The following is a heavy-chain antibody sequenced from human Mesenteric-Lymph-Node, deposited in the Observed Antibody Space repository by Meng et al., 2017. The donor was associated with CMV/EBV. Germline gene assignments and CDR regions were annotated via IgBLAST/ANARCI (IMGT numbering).Heavy chain of an antibody. CDR2: ISYEGSNK. J-gene: IGHJ4*02. D-gene: IGHD6-13*01. Sequence: SGLTFSSYAMHWVSQAPGKGLEWVAVISYEGSNKYYADSVKGRFTISRDNSKNTLYLQMNSLRAEDTAVYYCARDPSIAAAGPFDYWGQGTLVTVSS. CDR1: GLTFSSYA. CDR3: ARDPSIAAAGPFDY. V-gene: IGHV3-30*04.